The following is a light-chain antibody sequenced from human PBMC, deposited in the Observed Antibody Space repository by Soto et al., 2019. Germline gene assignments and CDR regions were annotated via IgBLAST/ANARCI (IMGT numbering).Light chain of an antibody. CDR2: EVS. CDR3: SSSTSSSTHVV. CDR1: SSDVGGYNY. V-gene: IGLV2-14*01. Sequence: QSALTQPASVSGSPGQSITISCTGTSSDVGGYNYVSWYQQHPGKAPKLMIYEVSNRPSGVSNRFSGSKSGNTASLTISGLQAEDEADYYCSSSTSSSTHVVFGGGTKLTVL. J-gene: IGLJ2*01.